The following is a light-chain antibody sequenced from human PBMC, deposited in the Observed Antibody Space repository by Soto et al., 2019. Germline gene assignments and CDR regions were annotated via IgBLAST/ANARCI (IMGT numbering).Light chain of an antibody. CDR2: HTS. Sequence: EVIMTQSPATLSVSPGERATLSCRASQTVSSHLAWYQQKNGQAPRLLIYHTSIRATGIPARFSGSGSGTEFILTISSLQSEDFALYYCQQYHTSPPSTTFGQGTRLEIK. V-gene: IGKV3D-15*01. CDR1: QTVSSH. CDR3: QQYHTSPPSTT. J-gene: IGKJ5*01.